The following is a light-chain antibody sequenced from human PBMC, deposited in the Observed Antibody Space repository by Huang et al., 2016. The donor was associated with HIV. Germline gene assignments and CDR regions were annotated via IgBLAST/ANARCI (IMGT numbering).Light chain of an antibody. CDR1: QSVSSN. CDR3: QQYNNWPPYT. J-gene: IGKJ2*01. Sequence: EIVMTQSPATLSVSPGERATLSCRASQSVSSNLAWYQQKPGQAPRLIIYGASTRATGIPARFSCSWSGTEFNLTISSLQSEDFAVYYCQQYNNWPPYTFGQGTKLEIK. V-gene: IGKV3-15*01. CDR2: GAS.